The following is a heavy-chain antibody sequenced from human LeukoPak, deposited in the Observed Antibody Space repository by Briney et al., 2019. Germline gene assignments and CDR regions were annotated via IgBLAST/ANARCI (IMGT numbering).Heavy chain of an antibody. CDR2: VIPIFGTA. CDR3: ARGYIVVVTAITSPPQVVGGMDV. D-gene: IGHD2-21*02. CDR1: GGTFISYA. J-gene: IGHJ6*02. V-gene: IGHV1-69*13. Sequence: GASVKVSCKASGGTFISYAISWVRQAPGQGLEWMGWVIPIFGTANYAQKFQGRVTITADESTSTAYMELSSLRSEDTAVYYCARGYIVVVTAITSPPQVVGGMDVWGQGTTVTVSS.